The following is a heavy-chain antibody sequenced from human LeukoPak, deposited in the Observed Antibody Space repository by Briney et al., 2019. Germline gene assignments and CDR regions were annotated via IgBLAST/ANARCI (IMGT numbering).Heavy chain of an antibody. J-gene: IGHJ4*02. D-gene: IGHD2-2*01. Sequence: SETLSLACTVSGVSISSYYWSWIRQPPGKGLEWIGYISYSGSTNYNPSLKSRVTMSADTSKNQFSLELSSVTAADTATYYCARGPAADTAYWGQGTLVTVSS. CDR3: ARGPAADTAY. CDR2: ISYSGST. V-gene: IGHV4-59*01. CDR1: GVSISSYY.